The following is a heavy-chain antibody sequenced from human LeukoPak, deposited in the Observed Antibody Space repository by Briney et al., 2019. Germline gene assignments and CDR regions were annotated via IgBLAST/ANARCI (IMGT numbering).Heavy chain of an antibody. CDR3: ARKLQWLAVIDY. CDR2: IYYSGST. CDR1: GGSISSSSYY. J-gene: IGHJ4*02. Sequence: SETLSLTCTVSGGSISSSSYYWGWIRQPPGKGLEWIGSIYYSGSTYYNPSLKSRVTISVDTSKNQFSLKLSSVTAADTAVYYCARKLQWLAVIDYWGQGTLVTVSS. V-gene: IGHV4-39*07. D-gene: IGHD6-19*01.